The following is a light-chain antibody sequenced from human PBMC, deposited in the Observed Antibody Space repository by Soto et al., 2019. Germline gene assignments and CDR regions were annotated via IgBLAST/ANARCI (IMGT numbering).Light chain of an antibody. J-gene: IGKJ1*01. CDR3: QQYGSSGT. CDR2: GAS. CDR1: QSVSNY. V-gene: IGKV3-20*01. Sequence: ESVLHPSPATRALSPGYRDSLSCRASQSVSNYLAWYQQKPGQAPRLLIYGASSRATGIPDRFSGSGSGTDFTLTISRLEPEDFAVYYCQQYGSSGTFGQGTKVDIK.